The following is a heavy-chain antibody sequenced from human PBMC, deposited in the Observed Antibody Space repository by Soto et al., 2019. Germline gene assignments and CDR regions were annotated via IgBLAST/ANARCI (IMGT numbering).Heavy chain of an antibody. D-gene: IGHD3-9*01. V-gene: IGHV1-69*04. CDR3: ARDSGGYYDTP. J-gene: IGHJ3*01. CDR2: IIPILGIA. CDR1: GGTFSSYT. Sequence: GPQVKVSCKASGGTFSSYTISWVRQAPGQGLEWMGRIIPILGIANYAQKFQGRVTITADKSTSTAYMELSSLRSEDTAVYYCARDSGGYYDTPWGQGTMVTVSS.